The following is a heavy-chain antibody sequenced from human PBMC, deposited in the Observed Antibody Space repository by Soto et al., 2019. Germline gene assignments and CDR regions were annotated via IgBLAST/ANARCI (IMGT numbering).Heavy chain of an antibody. J-gene: IGHJ3*02. CDR3: VRDTTGAFDI. CDR1: GFNFNSYG. V-gene: IGHV3-33*01. D-gene: IGHD1-1*01. Sequence: QVQLVESGGGVVQPGRSLRLSCAASGFNFNSYGMHWVRQAPCKGLEWVAVIWYDGSNKDYADSVKGRFTISRDNYKNTLYLQMNSLRVEDTAVYYCVRDTTGAFDIWGQGTMVTVSS. CDR2: IWYDGSNK.